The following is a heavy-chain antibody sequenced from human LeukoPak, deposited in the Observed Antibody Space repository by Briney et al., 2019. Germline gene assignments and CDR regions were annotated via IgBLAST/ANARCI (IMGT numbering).Heavy chain of an antibody. V-gene: IGHV3-23*01. J-gene: IGHJ4*02. CDR1: GFTFSSYA. D-gene: IGHD4-17*01. CDR3: AKDRVVDYGEMGD. CDR2: ISGSGDSA. Sequence: GGSLRLSCAASGFTFSSYAMSWVRQAPGKGREWVSTISGSGDSAYYADSVKGRFTISRDNSKNTLYLQMNSLRVEDTAVYYCAKDRVVDYGEMGDWGQGTLVTVSS.